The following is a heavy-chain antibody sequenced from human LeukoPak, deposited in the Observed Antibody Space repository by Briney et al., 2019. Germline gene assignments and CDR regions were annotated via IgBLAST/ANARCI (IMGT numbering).Heavy chain of an antibody. D-gene: IGHD1-26*01. Sequence: PGGSLRLSCAASGFTFSSYGMHWVRQAPGKGLEWVAVISYDGSNKYYADSVKGRFTISRDNSKNTLYLQMNSLRAEDTAVYYCAVVGATFAFDIWGQGTMVTVSS. V-gene: IGHV3-30*03. CDR1: GFTFSSYG. CDR3: AVVGATFAFDI. J-gene: IGHJ3*02. CDR2: ISYDGSNK.